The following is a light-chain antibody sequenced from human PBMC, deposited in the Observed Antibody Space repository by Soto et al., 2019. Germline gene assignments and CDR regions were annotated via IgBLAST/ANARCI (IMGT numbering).Light chain of an antibody. CDR2: GAS. CDR1: QSVSNNY. Sequence: EIVLVQSPGTLSLSPGERATLSCRASQSVSNNYLAWYQQKPGQAPRLLIYGASSRATGVPDRFSGSGTGTDFSLTITRLEPEDFAVYYCQQYGVSPLMFTFGQGTK. V-gene: IGKV3-20*01. CDR3: QQYGVSPLMFT. J-gene: IGKJ2*01.